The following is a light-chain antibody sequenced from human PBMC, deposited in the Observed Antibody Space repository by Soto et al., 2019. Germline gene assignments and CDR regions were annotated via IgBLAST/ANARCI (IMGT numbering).Light chain of an antibody. Sequence: AIQMTQSPSSLSASVGDRVTITCRASQGIRKDLGWYQVKPGKAPTLLIYDASSLESGVPSRFSGGGSETEFTLTISSLQPDDVATYYCQHYHDYPWTFGQGTKVDIK. V-gene: IGKV1D-13*01. CDR2: DAS. CDR1: QGIRKD. CDR3: QHYHDYPWT. J-gene: IGKJ1*01.